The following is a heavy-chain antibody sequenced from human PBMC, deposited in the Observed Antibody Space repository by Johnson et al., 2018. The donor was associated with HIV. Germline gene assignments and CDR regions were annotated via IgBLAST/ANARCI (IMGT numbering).Heavy chain of an antibody. V-gene: IGHV3-20*04. CDR3: TRGYWLSGGDDAFDI. D-gene: IGHD2-15*01. CDR2: INWNGGST. Sequence: VQLVESGGVVVRPGGSLRLSCAASGFTFDDYGMSWARQAPGKGLEWVSGINWNGGSTGYADSVKGRFTISRDNAKNSLYLQMNSLRAEDTALYYCTRGYWLSGGDDAFDIWGQGTMVTVSS. J-gene: IGHJ3*02. CDR1: GFTFDDYG.